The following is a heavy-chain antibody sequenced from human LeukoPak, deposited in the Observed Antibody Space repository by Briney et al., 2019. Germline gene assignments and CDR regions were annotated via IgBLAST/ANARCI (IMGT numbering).Heavy chain of an antibody. Sequence: ASVKVSCKASGYTFTSYGITWVRQAPGQGLEWMGWISAYNGNTNYAQKLQGRVTMTTDTSTSTAYMELRSLRSDDTAVFYCARVGVVVPGHPPPNGFDPWGQGTLVTVSS. D-gene: IGHD2-2*01. J-gene: IGHJ5*02. CDR3: ARVGVVVPGHPPPNGFDP. V-gene: IGHV1-18*01. CDR1: GYTFTSYG. CDR2: ISAYNGNT.